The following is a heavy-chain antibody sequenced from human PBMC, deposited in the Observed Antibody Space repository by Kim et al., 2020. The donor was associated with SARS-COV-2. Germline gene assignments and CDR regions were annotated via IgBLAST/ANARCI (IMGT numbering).Heavy chain of an antibody. D-gene: IGHD3-22*01. V-gene: IGHV1-2*04. Sequence: YAQKFQGWVTMTRDTSIGTAYMELSRLRSDDTAVYYCARGQIDSSGSRMDVWGQGTTVTVSS. J-gene: IGHJ6*02. CDR3: ARGQIDSSGSRMDV.